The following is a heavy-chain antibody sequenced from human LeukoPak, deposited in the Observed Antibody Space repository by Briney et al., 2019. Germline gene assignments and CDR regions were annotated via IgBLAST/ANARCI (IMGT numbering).Heavy chain of an antibody. CDR1: GFTFSSYA. J-gene: IGHJ5*02. Sequence: GGSLRLSCAASGFTFSSYAMHWVRQAPGKGLEYVSAISSNGGSTYYANSVKGRFTISRDNSKNTLYLQIGSLRAEDMAVYYCARSYSSSWYREGNWFDPWGQGTLVTVSS. CDR2: ISSNGGST. CDR3: ARSYSSSWYREGNWFDP. D-gene: IGHD6-13*01. V-gene: IGHV3-64*01.